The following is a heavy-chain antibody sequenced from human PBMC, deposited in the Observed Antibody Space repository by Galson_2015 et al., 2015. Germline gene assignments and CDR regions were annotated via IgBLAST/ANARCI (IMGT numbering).Heavy chain of an antibody. V-gene: IGHV2-70*01. CDR2: IDWDDDK. CDR3: ARIRTYYDILTGYSTPGAFDI. J-gene: IGHJ3*02. D-gene: IGHD3-9*01. Sequence: PALVKPTQTLTLTCTVSGFSLSNARMGVSWIRQPPGKALEWLALIDWDDDKYYSTSLKTRLTISKDTSKNQVVLTMTNMDPVDTATYYCARIRTYYDILTGYSTPGAFDIWGQGTMVTVSS. CDR1: GFSLSNARMG.